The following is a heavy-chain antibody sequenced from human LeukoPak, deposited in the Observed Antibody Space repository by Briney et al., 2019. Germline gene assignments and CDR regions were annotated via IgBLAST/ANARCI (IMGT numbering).Heavy chain of an antibody. CDR3: ARESSSSWYEEYYYYGMDV. Sequence: GASVKVPCKASGYTFTGYYMHWVRQAPGQGLEWMGRINPNSGGTNYAQKFQGRVTMTRDTSISTAYMELSSLRSEDAAVYYCARESSSSWYEEYYYYGMDVWGQGTTVTVSS. V-gene: IGHV1-2*06. CDR1: GYTFTGYY. J-gene: IGHJ6*02. CDR2: INPNSGGT. D-gene: IGHD6-13*01.